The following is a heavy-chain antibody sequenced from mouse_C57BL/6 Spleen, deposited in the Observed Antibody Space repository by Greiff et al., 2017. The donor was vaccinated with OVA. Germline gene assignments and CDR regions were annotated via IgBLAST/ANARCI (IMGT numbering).Heavy chain of an antibody. D-gene: IGHD1-1*01. J-gene: IGHJ2*01. V-gene: IGHV1-22*01. CDR2: INPNNGGT. Sequence: VQLKESGPELVKPGASVKMSCKASGYTFTDYNMHWVKQSHGKSLEWIGNINPNNGGTSYNQKFKGKATLTVNKSSSTAYMELRSLTSEDSAVYYCARGYYGSRDYWGQGTTLTVSS. CDR1: GYTFTDYN. CDR3: ARGYYGSRDY.